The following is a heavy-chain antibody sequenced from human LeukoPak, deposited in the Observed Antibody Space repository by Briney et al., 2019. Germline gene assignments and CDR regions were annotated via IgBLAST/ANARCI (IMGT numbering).Heavy chain of an antibody. Sequence: SETLSLTCAVYGGSFSGYYWSWIRQPPGKGLEWIGEINHSGSTNYNPSLKSRVTISVDTSKNQFSLKLSSVTAADTAVYYCARRSYNGSGSYYAPLNYWGQGTLVTVSS. V-gene: IGHV4-34*01. CDR3: ARRSYNGSGSYYAPLNY. D-gene: IGHD3-10*01. J-gene: IGHJ4*02. CDR2: INHSGST. CDR1: GGSFSGYY.